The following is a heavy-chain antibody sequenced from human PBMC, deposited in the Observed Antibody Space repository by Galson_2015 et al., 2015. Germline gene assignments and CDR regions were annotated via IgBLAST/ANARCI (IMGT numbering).Heavy chain of an antibody. V-gene: IGHV3-74*01. D-gene: IGHD4-23*01. J-gene: IGHJ2*01. Sequence: SLRLSCAASGFTFSSYWMHWVRQAPGKGLVWVSRINSDGSSTSYADSVKGRFTISRDNAKNTLYLQMNSLRAEDTAVYYCARRGKDENGGNSPYWYFDLWGRATLVTVSS. CDR3: ARRGKDENGGNSPYWYFDL. CDR1: GFTFSSYW. CDR2: INSDGSST.